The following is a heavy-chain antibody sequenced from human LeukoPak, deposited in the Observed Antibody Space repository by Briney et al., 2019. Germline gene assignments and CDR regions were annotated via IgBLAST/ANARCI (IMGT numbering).Heavy chain of an antibody. Sequence: SETLSLTCAVYGGSFSGYYWSWIRQSPGKGLEWIGEISHSGRANYNRSLKSRVTISVDTSKNQFSLKLSSVTAADTAVYYCARVYYSSSYDYWYFDLWGRGTLVTVSS. CDR3: ARVYYSSSYDYWYFDL. V-gene: IGHV4-34*01. D-gene: IGHD6-13*01. CDR1: GGSFSGYY. CDR2: ISHSGRA. J-gene: IGHJ2*01.